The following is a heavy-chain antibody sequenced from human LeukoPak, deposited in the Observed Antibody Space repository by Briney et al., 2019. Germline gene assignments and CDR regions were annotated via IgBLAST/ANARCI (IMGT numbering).Heavy chain of an antibody. CDR3: AREHSGYDQPEYYFGY. J-gene: IGHJ4*02. V-gene: IGHV4-59*01. CDR1: GGSISSYY. Sequence: SETLSLTCTVSGGSISSYYWSWIRQPPGKGLEWIGYIYYSGSTNYNPSLKSRVTISVDTSKNQFSLKLSSVTAADTAVYYCAREHSGYDQPEYYFGYWGQGTLVTVSS. D-gene: IGHD5-12*01. CDR2: IYYSGST.